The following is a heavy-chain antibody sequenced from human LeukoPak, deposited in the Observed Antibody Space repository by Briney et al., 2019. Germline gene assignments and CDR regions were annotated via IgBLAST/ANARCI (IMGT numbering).Heavy chain of an antibody. CDR2: IYYSGST. V-gene: IGHV4-59*01. Sequence: SETLSLTCTVSGGSISSDYWSWIRQPPRKGLEWIANIYYSGSTNYSPSLRSRVTISVDTSKNQFSLELTSVTAADTAVYYCARGVWSSGWSAYYFDYWGQGTLVTVSS. D-gene: IGHD6-19*01. CDR3: ARGVWSSGWSAYYFDY. CDR1: GGSISSDY. J-gene: IGHJ4*02.